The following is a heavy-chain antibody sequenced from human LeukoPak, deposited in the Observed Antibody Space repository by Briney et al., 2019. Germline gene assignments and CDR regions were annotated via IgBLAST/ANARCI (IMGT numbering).Heavy chain of an antibody. CDR2: INPNSGGT. CDR3: ARDSGSGNYYDSSGYYHAFDI. Sequence: AASVKVSCKASGYTFTGYYMHWVRQAPGQGLEWMGWINPNSGGTNYAQKFQGRVTMTRDTSISTAYMELSRLRSDDTAVYYCARDSGSGNYYDSSGYYHAFDIWGQGTMVTVSS. V-gene: IGHV1-2*02. J-gene: IGHJ3*02. D-gene: IGHD3-22*01. CDR1: GYTFTGYY.